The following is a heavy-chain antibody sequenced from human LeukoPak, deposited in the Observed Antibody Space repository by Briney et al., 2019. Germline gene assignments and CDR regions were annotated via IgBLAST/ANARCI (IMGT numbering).Heavy chain of an antibody. D-gene: IGHD5-18*01. CDR3: ARNTYGPFDY. Sequence: ASVKVSCKASGYTSANHYMHWVRQAPGQGLEWLGIIKPNSGDTTYSQKFQGRVTMTRDTSTNTVYMELSSLRSDDTAFYYCARNTYGPFDYWGQGTLVTVSS. J-gene: IGHJ4*02. CDR2: IKPNSGDT. V-gene: IGHV1-46*01. CDR1: GYTSANHY.